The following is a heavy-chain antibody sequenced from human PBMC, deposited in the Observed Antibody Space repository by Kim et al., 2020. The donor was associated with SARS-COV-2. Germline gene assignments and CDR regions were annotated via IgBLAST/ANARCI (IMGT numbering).Heavy chain of an antibody. Sequence: GGSLRLSCAASGFTFSSYSMNWVRQAPGKGLEWVSSISSSSSYIYYADSVKGRFTISRDNAKNSLYLQMNSLRAEDTAVYYCAGSSYYDFWSGYYRYNWFDPWGQGTLVTVSS. V-gene: IGHV3-21*01. CDR3: AGSSYYDFWSGYYRYNWFDP. CDR2: ISSSSSYI. CDR1: GFTFSSYS. J-gene: IGHJ5*02. D-gene: IGHD3-3*01.